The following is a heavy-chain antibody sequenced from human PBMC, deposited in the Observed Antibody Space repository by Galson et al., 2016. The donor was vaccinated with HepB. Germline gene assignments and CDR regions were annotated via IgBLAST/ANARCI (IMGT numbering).Heavy chain of an antibody. J-gene: IGHJ6*02. Sequence: TLSLTCTVSGGSISRYYWSWIRQPPGKGLEWIGYIHYSGSINYNPSLKSRVTISIDTSKNQFSLKLSSVTAADTAVYHCARDPDPGDYDRRHYYYGMDVWGQGTTVTVSS. V-gene: IGHV4-59*01. CDR3: ARDPDPGDYDRRHYYYGMDV. D-gene: IGHD4-17*01. CDR1: GGSISRYY. CDR2: IHYSGSI.